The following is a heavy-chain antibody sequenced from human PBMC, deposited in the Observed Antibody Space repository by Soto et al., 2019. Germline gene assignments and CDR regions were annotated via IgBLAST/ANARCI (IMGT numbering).Heavy chain of an antibody. Sequence: PSETLSLTCAVYGGYIRDFYWSWIRQPPGKGLEWIGSIYYSGSTYYNPSLKSRVTISVDTSKNQFSLQLISVTPEDTAVYYCARVRDYYDTSGYFSETIDYWGQGTLVTVSS. J-gene: IGHJ4*02. D-gene: IGHD3-22*01. CDR3: ARVRDYYDTSGYFSETIDY. V-gene: IGHV4-34*01. CDR2: IYYSGST. CDR1: GGYIRDFY.